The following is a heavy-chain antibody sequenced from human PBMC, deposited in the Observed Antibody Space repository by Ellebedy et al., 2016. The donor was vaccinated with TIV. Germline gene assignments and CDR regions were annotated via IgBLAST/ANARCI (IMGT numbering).Heavy chain of an antibody. D-gene: IGHD6-19*01. CDR3: AITLRLGNPGIAVAKWGY. CDR2: IYPGDSDT. J-gene: IGHJ4*02. CDR1: GYSFTSYW. V-gene: IGHV5-51*01. Sequence: GESLKISCKGSGYSFTSYWIGWVRQMPGKGLEWMGIIYPGDSDTRYSPSFQGHVTISADKSISTAYLQWSSLKASDTAMYYCAITLRLGNPGIAVAKWGYWGQGTLVTVSS.